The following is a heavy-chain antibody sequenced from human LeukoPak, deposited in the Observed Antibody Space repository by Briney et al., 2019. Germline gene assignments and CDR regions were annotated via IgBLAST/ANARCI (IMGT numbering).Heavy chain of an antibody. D-gene: IGHD6-6*01. J-gene: IGHJ6*03. CDR2: IYYSGST. V-gene: IGHV4-59*01. CDR1: GGSISSYY. Sequence: ASETLSLTCTVSGGSISSYYWSWIRQPPGMRPEWIGSIYYSGSTDYNPSLKSRVTISVDTSKNQFSLKMSSVTAADTAVYYCARLFDSSFPYYYYYMDVWGKGTTVTVSS. CDR3: ARLFDSSFPYYYYYMDV.